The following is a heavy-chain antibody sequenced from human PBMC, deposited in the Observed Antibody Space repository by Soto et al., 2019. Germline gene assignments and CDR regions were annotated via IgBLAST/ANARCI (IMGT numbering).Heavy chain of an antibody. CDR2: IYWDDDK. D-gene: IGHD3-10*01. CDR3: ARYYGSGSYFDY. J-gene: IGHJ4*02. Sequence: QITLKESGPTLVKPTQTLTLTCTFSGFSLSTSGVGVGWIRQPPGKALEWLALIYWDDDKRYSPSLKSRLTITKDTSKNQVVLTMTNMDPVDIATYYCARYYGSGSYFDYWGQGTLVTVSS. V-gene: IGHV2-5*02. CDR1: GFSLSTSGVG.